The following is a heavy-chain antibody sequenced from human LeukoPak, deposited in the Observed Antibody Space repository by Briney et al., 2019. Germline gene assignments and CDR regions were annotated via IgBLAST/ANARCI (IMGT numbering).Heavy chain of an antibody. CDR2: IYYSGST. CDR3: ARQGAQVAFDI. CDR1: GGSISSYY. Sequence: KASETLSLTCTVSGGSISSYYWSWIRQPPGKGLEWIGYIYYSGSTNYNPSLKSRVTFSVDTSKNQFSLKLSSVTAADTAVYYCARQGAQVAFDIWGQGTMVTVSS. J-gene: IGHJ3*02. V-gene: IGHV4-59*08. D-gene: IGHD4/OR15-4a*01.